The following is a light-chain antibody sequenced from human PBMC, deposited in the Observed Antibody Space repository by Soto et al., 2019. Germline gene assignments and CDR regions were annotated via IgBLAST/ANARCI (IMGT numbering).Light chain of an antibody. Sequence: QSLLTQPASVSGSPGQSITISCPGSSIDVGAYNYVSWYQQHPGKAPKLIIYDVSNRPSGISNRFSGSKSANTASLTISGLQTEDEADYFCTSYTTSSTLYVFGTGTKVTVL. V-gene: IGLV2-14*01. CDR1: SIDVGAYNY. CDR2: DVS. CDR3: TSYTTSSTLYV. J-gene: IGLJ1*01.